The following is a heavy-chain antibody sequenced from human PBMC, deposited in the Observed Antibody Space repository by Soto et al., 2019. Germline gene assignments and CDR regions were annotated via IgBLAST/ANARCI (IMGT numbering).Heavy chain of an antibody. J-gene: IGHJ3*01. D-gene: IGHD1-26*01. CDR2: IHPSGQPI. V-gene: IGHV3-48*03. CDR3: ARRASR. CDR1: GFTFSSSE. Sequence: EVQLVESGGGLVQPGGSLRLPCAVSGFTFSSSEMYWVRQAPGKGLEWISYIHPSGQPIFYADSVKGRFTISRDNANNSLFLQMNSLRAEDTAVYYCARRASRWGQGTMVTVSS.